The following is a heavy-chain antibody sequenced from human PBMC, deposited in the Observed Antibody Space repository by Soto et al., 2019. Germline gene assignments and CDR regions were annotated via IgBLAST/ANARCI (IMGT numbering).Heavy chain of an antibody. V-gene: IGHV4-39*01. CDR3: AKHPFNPLVTPYWYFDI. D-gene: IGHD3-16*02. Sequence: QLQLQESGPGLVKASETLSLTCTVSGDSISRSAKYWGWIRQSPGKGLEWIGSFYYSGSTYFNPSLKSRVAISADTSKNQLSLRLSSVTATDTATYYCAKHPFNPLVTPYWYFDIWGRGTLVTVSS. CDR1: GDSISRSAKY. J-gene: IGHJ2*01. CDR2: FYYSGST.